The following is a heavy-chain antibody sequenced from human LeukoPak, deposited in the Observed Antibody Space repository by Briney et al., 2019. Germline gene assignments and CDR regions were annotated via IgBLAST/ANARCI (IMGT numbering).Heavy chain of an antibody. J-gene: IGHJ4*02. Sequence: GGSPRLSCAASGFTFSSYGMHWVRQAPGKGLDWVAFLRYDGSNKYYADSVKGRFTISRDNAKNSLYLQMNSLRAEDTAVYYCARVHYYDSSGPVDYWGQGTLVTVSS. CDR2: LRYDGSNK. CDR3: ARVHYYDSSGPVDY. CDR1: GFTFSSYG. V-gene: IGHV3-30*02. D-gene: IGHD3-22*01.